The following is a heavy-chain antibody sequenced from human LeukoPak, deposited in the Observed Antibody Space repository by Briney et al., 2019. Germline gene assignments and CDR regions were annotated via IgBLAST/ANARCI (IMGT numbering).Heavy chain of an antibody. D-gene: IGHD6-19*01. CDR1: GFSFSACG. J-gene: IGHJ4*02. CDR3: VKEQSYGWYRVADY. V-gene: IGHV3-30*18. CDR2: FSYDGIET. Sequence: QPGRSLRLYCAASGFSFSACGMHWVRQAPGRGLDPLAVFSYDGIETHYADSVKGRLTISRDNSKNTLYLQMSNLRAEDTAVYYCVKEQSYGWYRVADYWGQGTLVTVSS.